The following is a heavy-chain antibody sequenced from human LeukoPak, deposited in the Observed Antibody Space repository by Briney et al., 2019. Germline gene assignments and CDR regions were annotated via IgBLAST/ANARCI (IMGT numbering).Heavy chain of an antibody. CDR1: TFTFSSYA. CDR3: ARDAFDS. V-gene: IGHV3-30*04. J-gene: IGHJ3*02. CDR2: ISYDGSNK. Sequence: GGSLRLSCAASTFTFSSYAMHWVRQAPGKGLEWVAVISYDGSNKYYADSVKGRFTISRDNSKNTLYLQMNSLRAEDTAMYYCARDAFDSWGQGTMVTVSS.